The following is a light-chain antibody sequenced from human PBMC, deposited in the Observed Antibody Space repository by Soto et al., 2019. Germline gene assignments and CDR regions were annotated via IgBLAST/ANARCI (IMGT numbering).Light chain of an antibody. V-gene: IGLV2-8*01. J-gene: IGLJ2*01. CDR2: EVS. CDR1: SSDVGAYDY. Sequence: QSALTQPPSASGSPGLSVTISCTGTSSDVGAYDYVSWYQQHPGKAPKLMIYEVSKRPSGVPDRFSGSKSGNTASLTVSGLQAEDEADYYCTSYAGSNKVVFGGGTKLTVL. CDR3: TSYAGSNKVV.